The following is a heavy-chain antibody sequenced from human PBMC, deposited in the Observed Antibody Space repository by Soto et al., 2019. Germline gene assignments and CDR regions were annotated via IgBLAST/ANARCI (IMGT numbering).Heavy chain of an antibody. V-gene: IGHV5-51*01. CDR2: IYPGDSDT. J-gene: IGHJ6*02. CDR3: ARKGYCSGGSCFGYYGMDV. D-gene: IGHD2-15*01. Sequence: PGESLKISCKGSGYSFTSYWIGWVRQMPGKGLEWMGIIYPGDSDTRYSPSFQGQVTISADKSISTAYLQWSSLKASDTAMYYCARKGYCSGGSCFGYYGMDVWGQGTTVTVSS. CDR1: GYSFTSYW.